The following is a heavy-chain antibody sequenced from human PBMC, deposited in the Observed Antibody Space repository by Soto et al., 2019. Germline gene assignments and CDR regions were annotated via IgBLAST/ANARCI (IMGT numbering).Heavy chain of an antibody. CDR3: ARDAQPKGVAADGASDY. Sequence: QVQLVQSGPEVKSPGASVKVSCKASGYTFKNYGIKWVRQAPGQGLEWVGWITTYNGNRYSAEKFQGRVTMTTDTSTSTPYMELRSLTSDDTGVYYCARDAQPKGVAADGASDYWGQGTLVTVSS. CDR2: ITTYNGNR. CDR1: GYTFKNYG. V-gene: IGHV1-18*01. J-gene: IGHJ4*02. D-gene: IGHD6-19*01.